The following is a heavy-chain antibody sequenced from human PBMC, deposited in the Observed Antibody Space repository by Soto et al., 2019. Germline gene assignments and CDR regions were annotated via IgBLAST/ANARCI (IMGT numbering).Heavy chain of an antibody. V-gene: IGHV3-9*01. CDR2: ISWNSGSI. CDR1: GFTFDDYA. CDR3: AKASGDYGTFLYYYYYMDV. J-gene: IGHJ6*03. D-gene: IGHD4-17*01. Sequence: GGSLRLSCAASGFTFDDYAMHWVRQAPGKGLDWVSGISWNSGSIGYADSVKGRFTISRDNAKNSLYLQMNSLRAEDTALYYCAKASGDYGTFLYYYYYMDVWGKGTTVTVSS.